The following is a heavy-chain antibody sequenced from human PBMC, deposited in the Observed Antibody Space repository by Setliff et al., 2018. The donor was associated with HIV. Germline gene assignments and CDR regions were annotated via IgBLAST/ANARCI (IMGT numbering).Heavy chain of an antibody. CDR3: ARYRRDDYYLAAYFDS. CDR1: GYSISIGYY. CDR2: IYHSGST. J-gene: IGHJ4*02. Sequence: PSETLSLTCAVSGYSISIGYYWGWSRQPPGKGLEWIGNIYHSGSTYYNPSLKSRVTISVDTSKNQFSLKLSSLTAADTAVYYCARYRRDDYYLAAYFDSWGQGTLVTVSS. V-gene: IGHV4-38-2*01. D-gene: IGHD1-26*01.